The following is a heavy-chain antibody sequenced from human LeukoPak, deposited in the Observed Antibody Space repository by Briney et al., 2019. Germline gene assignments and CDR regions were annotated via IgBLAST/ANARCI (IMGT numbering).Heavy chain of an antibody. Sequence: GGSLRLSCAASGFIFSHHGMHWVRQAPGKGLEWVGRIKSKTDGGTTDYAAPVKGRFTISRDDSKNTLYLQMNSLKTEDTAVYYCTTGTYYYDSSGYYWGQGTLVTVSS. CDR3: TTGTYYYDSSGYY. V-gene: IGHV3-15*01. CDR2: IKSKTDGGTT. CDR1: GFIFSHHG. D-gene: IGHD3-22*01. J-gene: IGHJ4*02.